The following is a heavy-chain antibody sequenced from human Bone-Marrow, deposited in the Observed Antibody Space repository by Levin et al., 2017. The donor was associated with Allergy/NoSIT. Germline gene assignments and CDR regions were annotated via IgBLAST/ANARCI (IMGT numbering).Heavy chain of an antibody. CDR1: GDSFSSSSHY. V-gene: IGHV4-61*01. CDR2: TYYSGST. D-gene: IGHD3-16*02. J-gene: IGHJ4*02. CDR3: ARSQGIVTSRGVIVTEEIPFDS. Sequence: SETLSLTCTVSGDSFSSSSHYWSWIRQSPGKGLEWIGYTYYSGSTFYHPSLKNRLTISVHTSKNQISLSLASMTAADTAVYYCARSQGIVTSRGVIVTEEIPFDSWGQGIMVTVSS.